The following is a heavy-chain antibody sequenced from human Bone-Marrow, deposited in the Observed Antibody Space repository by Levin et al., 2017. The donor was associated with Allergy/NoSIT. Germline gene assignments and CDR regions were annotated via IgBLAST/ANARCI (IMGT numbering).Heavy chain of an antibody. V-gene: IGHV3-9*01. D-gene: IGHD3-16*01. J-gene: IGHJ6*02. CDR3: AKEMGASQYGMDV. CDR1: GFTFDDYA. Sequence: LSLTCAASGFTFDDYAMHWVRQAPGKGLEWVSGINWKSDHIGYADSVKGRFTISRDNARNSLYLQMNSLRAEDTALYYCAKEMGASQYGMDVWGQGTTVTVSS. CDR2: INWKSDHI.